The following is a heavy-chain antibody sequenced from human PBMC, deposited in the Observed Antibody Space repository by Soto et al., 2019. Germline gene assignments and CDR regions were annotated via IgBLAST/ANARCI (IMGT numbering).Heavy chain of an antibody. Sequence: QVHLVQSGAEVRKPGASVEVSCKASGYTFTSYGVSWVRQAPGQGLEWMGWISTYNGNTNYAQKFQGRVTMRTHTSTSIVYMELRSLRSDDTAVYYCAREHHYAGGSYGMDVWGQGTTVTVSS. CDR2: ISTYNGNT. CDR3: AREHHYAGGSYGMDV. CDR1: GYTFTSYG. D-gene: IGHD3-16*01. J-gene: IGHJ6*02. V-gene: IGHV1-18*04.